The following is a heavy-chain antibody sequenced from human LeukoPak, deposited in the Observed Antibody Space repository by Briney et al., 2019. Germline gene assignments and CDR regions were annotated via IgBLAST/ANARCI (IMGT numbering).Heavy chain of an antibody. CDR3: ARHGVGELWLRDYYYGMDV. V-gene: IGHV5-51*01. D-gene: IGHD5-18*01. J-gene: IGHJ6*02. Sequence: GESLKISCKASGHIFTNYRIAWVRQIPGKGLEWMGVIYPGDSDTRYSPSFQGQVTISADKSISTAYLQWSSLKASDTAMYYCARHGVGELWLRDYYYGMDVWGQGTTVTVSS. CDR2: IYPGDSDT. CDR1: GHIFTNYR.